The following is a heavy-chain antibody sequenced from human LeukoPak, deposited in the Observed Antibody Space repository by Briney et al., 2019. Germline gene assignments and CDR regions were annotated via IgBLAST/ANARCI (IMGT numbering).Heavy chain of an antibody. Sequence: GGSLRLSCTTSGFTFGDYVMSWFRQAPGKGLEWVGFIRGKAYAGTTEYAASVKGRFSISRDDSKSIAYLQMNSLKTEDTAVYFCSRAGGSGTYSIIRIDFWGPGTLVTVSS. CDR1: GFTFGDYV. CDR2: IRGKAYAGTT. V-gene: IGHV3-49*03. CDR3: SRAGGSGTYSIIRIDF. J-gene: IGHJ4*02. D-gene: IGHD3-10*01.